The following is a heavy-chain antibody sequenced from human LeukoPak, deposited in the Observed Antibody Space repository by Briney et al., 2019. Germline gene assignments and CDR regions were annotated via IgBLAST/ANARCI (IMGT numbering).Heavy chain of an antibody. J-gene: IGHJ5*02. V-gene: IGHV4-59*01. Sequence: PSETLSLTCAVYGGSFSGYYWSWIRQPPGKRLEGIGYIYYSGSTNYNPSLKSRVTISVDTSKNQFSLKLSSVTAADTAVYYCARGRFWFDPWGQGTLVTVSS. CDR2: IYYSGST. CDR3: ARGRFWFDP. CDR1: GGSFSGYY.